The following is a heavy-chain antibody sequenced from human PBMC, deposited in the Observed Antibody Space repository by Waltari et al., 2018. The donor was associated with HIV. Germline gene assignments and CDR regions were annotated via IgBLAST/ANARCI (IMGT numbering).Heavy chain of an antibody. CDR3: ARGDFADLVDDYGDYVRPHSWFDP. CDR2: MSHSGST. CDR1: GGSLRGYH. Sequence: QVQLQQWGAGLLQPSETLSLTCAVYGGSLRGYHWTWLRPPPGTGLEWIGEMSHSGSTDYNPSFKSRVTISIDTSKRQFSLRMTSVTAADTGLYFCARGDFADLVDDYGDYVRPHSWFDPWGQGTLVTV. V-gene: IGHV4-34*01. D-gene: IGHD4-17*01. J-gene: IGHJ5*02.